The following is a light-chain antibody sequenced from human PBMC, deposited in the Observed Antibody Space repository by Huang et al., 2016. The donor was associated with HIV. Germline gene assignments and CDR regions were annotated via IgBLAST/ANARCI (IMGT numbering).Light chain of an antibody. CDR1: QRVETY. Sequence: VLTQSLFTLARSPGQRATLSCKTSQRVETYLAWYQQRPGQGPRLLIFEVSNRAPGVPTRFSGAGSGTDFTHISDNLAPEDVALYFCQQRSSWPLTFGGGTRVE. CDR2: EVS. J-gene: IGKJ4*01. V-gene: IGKV3-11*01. CDR3: QQRSSWPLT.